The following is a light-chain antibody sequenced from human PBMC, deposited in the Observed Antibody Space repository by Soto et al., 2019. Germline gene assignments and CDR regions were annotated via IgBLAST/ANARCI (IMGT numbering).Light chain of an antibody. V-gene: IGKV3-20*01. CDR2: GAS. CDR3: QQYGSSPRS. Sequence: EIVLTQSPGTLSLSPGEKATLSCRASQSVSSSYLAWYQQTPGQAPRLLIYGASSRATGIPDRFSGSGSGTDFTLTFSRLEPEDFAVDYWQQYGSSPRSFGQGTKVEIK. J-gene: IGKJ1*01. CDR1: QSVSSSY.